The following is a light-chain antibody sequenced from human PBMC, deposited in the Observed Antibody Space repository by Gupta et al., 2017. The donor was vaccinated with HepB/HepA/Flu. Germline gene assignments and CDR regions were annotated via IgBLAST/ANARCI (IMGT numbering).Light chain of an antibody. J-gene: IGKJ4*01. V-gene: IGKV4-1*01. CDR3: QQYYSTLPIT. Sequence: DIVMTTSPDSLAVSLGERATINCKSSQSVLYSSNNKNYLAWYQQKPGQPPKLLIYWASTRESGVPDRFSGSGSGTDFTLTISSLQAEDVAVYYCQQYYSTLPITFGGGTKVEIK. CDR2: WAS. CDR1: QSVLYSSNNKNY.